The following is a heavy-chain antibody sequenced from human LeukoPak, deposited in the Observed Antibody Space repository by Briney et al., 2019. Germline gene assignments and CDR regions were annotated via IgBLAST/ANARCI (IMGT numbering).Heavy chain of an antibody. CDR3: ARSWQLGWFDP. J-gene: IGHJ5*02. CDR2: INHSGST. V-gene: IGHV4-34*01. CDR1: GGSFSGYY. Sequence: SETLSLTCAVYGGSFSGYYWSWIRQPPGKGLEWIGEINHSGSTNYNPSLKSRVTISVDTSKNQFSLKLSSVTAADTAVYYCARSWQLGWFDPWGQGTLVTVSS. D-gene: IGHD6-6*01.